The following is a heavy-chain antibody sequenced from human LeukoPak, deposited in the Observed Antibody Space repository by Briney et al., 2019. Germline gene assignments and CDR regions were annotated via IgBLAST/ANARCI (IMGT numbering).Heavy chain of an antibody. CDR2: MNPNSGNT. Sequence: ASVTVSCKASGYTFTSYDINWVRQATGQGLEWMGWMNPNSGNTGYAQKFQGRVTMTRNTSISTAYMELSSLRSEDTAVYYCARATRRGEYYYYYMDVRGKGTTVTVSS. J-gene: IGHJ6*03. D-gene: IGHD3-16*01. V-gene: IGHV1-8*01. CDR1: GYTFTSYD. CDR3: ARATRRGEYYYYYMDV.